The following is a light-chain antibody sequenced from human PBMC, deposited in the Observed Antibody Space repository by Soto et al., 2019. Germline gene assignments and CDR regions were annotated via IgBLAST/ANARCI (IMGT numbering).Light chain of an antibody. V-gene: IGLV1-40*01. CDR2: GHS. Sequence: QSVLTQPPSMSGAPGQRATISCTGSSSNIGAGYDVHWYQQLPGTAPKLLIYGHSNRPSGIPDRFSGSKSGTSASLAITGLQADDEADYYCQSYDSSLTCWVFGGGTKLTVL. J-gene: IGLJ3*02. CDR1: SSNIGAGYD. CDR3: QSYDSSLTCWV.